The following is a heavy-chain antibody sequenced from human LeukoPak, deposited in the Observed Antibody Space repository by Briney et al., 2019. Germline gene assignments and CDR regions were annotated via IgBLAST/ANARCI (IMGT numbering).Heavy chain of an antibody. Sequence: GGSLRLSCAASGFTFSSYGMHWVRQAPGKGLEWVAVIWYDGSNKYYADSVKGRFTISRDNSKNMLYLQMNSLRAEDTAVYYCARGLERLGIAAAQWGQGTLVTVSS. V-gene: IGHV3-33*01. CDR2: IWYDGSNK. CDR3: ARGLERLGIAAAQ. D-gene: IGHD6-13*01. J-gene: IGHJ4*02. CDR1: GFTFSSYG.